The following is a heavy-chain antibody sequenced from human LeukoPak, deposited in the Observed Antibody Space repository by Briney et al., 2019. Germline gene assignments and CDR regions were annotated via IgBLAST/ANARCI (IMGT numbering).Heavy chain of an antibody. V-gene: IGHV3-23*01. CDR1: GFTFRSHA. CDR3: AAPDYYDSSGYYLGGWVAFDI. D-gene: IGHD3-22*01. J-gene: IGHJ3*02. CDR2: ISGSGGST. Sequence: PGGSLRLSCAASGFTFRSHAMSWVRQAPGKGLEWVSAISGSGGSTYYADSVKGRFTISRDNSKNTLYLQMNSLRAEDTAVYYCAAPDYYDSSGYYLGGWVAFDIWGQGTMVTVSS.